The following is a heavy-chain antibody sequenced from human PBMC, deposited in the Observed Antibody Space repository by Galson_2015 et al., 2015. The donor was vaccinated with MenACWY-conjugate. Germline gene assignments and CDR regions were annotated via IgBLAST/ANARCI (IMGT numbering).Heavy chain of an antibody. Sequence: SLRLSCAVSGFTFSRYWMHWVRQAPGKGLEWVSAISGSGGRTYYADSVKGRFTISRDNSKNTLYLQMNSLRAEDTAVYYCAKDRLADAGTIDYWGQGTLVTVSS. CDR3: AKDRLADAGTIDY. J-gene: IGHJ4*02. CDR2: ISGSGGRT. V-gene: IGHV3-23*01. D-gene: IGHD1-7*01. CDR1: GFTFSRYW.